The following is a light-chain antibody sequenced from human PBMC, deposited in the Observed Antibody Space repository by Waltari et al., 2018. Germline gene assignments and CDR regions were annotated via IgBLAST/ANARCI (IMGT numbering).Light chain of an antibody. CDR3: SSYAGSNNFGV. V-gene: IGLV2-8*01. Sequence: QSALTQPPSASGSPGQSVTISCTGTSSDVGGYNYVHWYQQHPGKAPKLMLYEVSKRPSGVPDRFSGSKSGNTASLTVSGLQAEDEADYYCSSYAGSNNFGVFGGGTKLTVL. CDR1: SSDVGGYNY. CDR2: EVS. J-gene: IGLJ2*01.